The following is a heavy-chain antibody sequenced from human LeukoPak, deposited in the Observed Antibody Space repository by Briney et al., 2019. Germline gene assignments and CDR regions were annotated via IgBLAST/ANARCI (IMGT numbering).Heavy chain of an antibody. CDR1: GFTFSPYW. Sequence: PGGSLRLSCAASGFTFSPYWIHWVRQAPGKGLMWVSIISGDGSNRRYADSVKGRFTISRDNAKNTLYLQMNSLRAEDTAVYYCARDISPRMDAWGQGTTVTVSS. CDR2: ISGDGSNR. CDR3: ARDISPRMDA. V-gene: IGHV3-74*01. J-gene: IGHJ6*01.